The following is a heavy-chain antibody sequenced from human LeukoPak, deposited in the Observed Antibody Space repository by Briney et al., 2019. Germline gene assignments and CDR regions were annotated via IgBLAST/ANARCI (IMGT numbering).Heavy chain of an antibody. D-gene: IGHD3-9*01. Sequence: ASVKVSCKASGYTFTGYYMHWVRQAPGQGLEWMGWINPNSGGTNYAQKFQGRVTMTRDTSITTAYMGLSRLRSDDTAVYYCARDYDILTGYKYTGAFDIWGQGTVVTVSS. CDR2: INPNSGGT. V-gene: IGHV1-2*02. CDR1: GYTFTGYY. J-gene: IGHJ3*02. CDR3: ARDYDILTGYKYTGAFDI.